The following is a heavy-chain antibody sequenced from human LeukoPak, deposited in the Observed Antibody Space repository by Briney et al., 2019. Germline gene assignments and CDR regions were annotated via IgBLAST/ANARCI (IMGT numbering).Heavy chain of an antibody. D-gene: IGHD3-10*01. CDR3: ARQDYYGPNY. CDR1: GGSISSSSYY. J-gene: IGHJ4*02. V-gene: IGHV4-39*01. CDR2: IYYSGST. Sequence: PSETLSLTCTVSGGSISSSSYYWGCTRQPPGKGLECIGSIYYSGSTYYNPSLKSRVTISVDTSKNQFSLKLSSVTAADTAVYYCARQDYYGPNYWGQGTLVTVSS.